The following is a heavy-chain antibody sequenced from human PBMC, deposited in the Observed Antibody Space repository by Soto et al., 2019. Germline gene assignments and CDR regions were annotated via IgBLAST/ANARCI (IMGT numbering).Heavy chain of an antibody. V-gene: IGHV3-48*02. Sequence: GGSLRLSCAASGFTFSTYNMNWVRQAPGKGLEWVSSISSSSSYINYADSVKGRFTISRDNAKNSLYLQMNSLRDEDTAVYYCARSAIASSGCDYWGQGTLVTVSS. CDR2: ISSSSSYI. CDR1: GFTFSTYN. D-gene: IGHD6-19*01. CDR3: ARSAIASSGCDY. J-gene: IGHJ4*02.